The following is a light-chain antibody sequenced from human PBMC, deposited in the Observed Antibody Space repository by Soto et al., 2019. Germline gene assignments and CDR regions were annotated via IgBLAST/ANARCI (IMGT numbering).Light chain of an antibody. V-gene: IGLV2-14*01. J-gene: IGLJ1*01. CDR2: DVS. CDR1: SSDVGAYNY. Sequence: QSALTQPASVSGSPGQSITISCTGTSSDVGAYNYVSWFQQYPGKAPKLMIYDVSNRPSGVSNRFSGSKSGNTASLTISGLQAEDEADYYCCSYTSSSTYVFGTGTRSPS. CDR3: CSYTSSSTYV.